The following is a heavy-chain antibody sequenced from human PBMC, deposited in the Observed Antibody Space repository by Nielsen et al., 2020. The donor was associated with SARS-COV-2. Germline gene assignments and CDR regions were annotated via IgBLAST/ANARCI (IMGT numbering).Heavy chain of an antibody. CDR1: GFTFSSYG. J-gene: IGHJ4*02. D-gene: IGHD2-2*01. CDR2: ISYDGSNK. CDR3: AKDPWVDIVVVPAARLWPGLVY. V-gene: IGHV3-30*18. Sequence: GESLKISCAASGFTFSSYGMHWVRQAPGKGLEWVAVISYDGSNKYYADSVKSRFTISRDNSKNTLYLQMNSLRAEDTAVYYCAKDPWVDIVVVPAARLWPGLVYWGQGTLVTVSS.